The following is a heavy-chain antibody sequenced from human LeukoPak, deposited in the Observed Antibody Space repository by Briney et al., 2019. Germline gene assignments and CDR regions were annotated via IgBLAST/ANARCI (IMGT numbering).Heavy chain of an antibody. CDR1: GVSNSCDY. CDR2: NYHSGDT. V-gene: IGHV4-59*01. Sequence: SETLSLTCTVSGVSNSCDYWRWLRQPPGKGLKGRGYNYHSGDTHYNPSLPSRVTISVGTPQNQFSLELSSGTAPDTAVYYCARVSLVPSRDVWGQGTTVTVSS. D-gene: IGHD6-13*01. J-gene: IGHJ6*02. CDR3: ARVSLVPSRDV.